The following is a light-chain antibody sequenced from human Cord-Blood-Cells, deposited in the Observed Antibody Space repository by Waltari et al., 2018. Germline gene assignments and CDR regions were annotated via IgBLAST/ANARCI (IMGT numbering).Light chain of an antibody. J-gene: IGKJ2*01. CDR1: QSVSSSY. CDR3: QQYGSSPPT. V-gene: IGKV3-20*01. CDR2: GAS. Sequence: IVLTQSPGTLSSSPGERAHLPCRASQSVSSSYLAWYQQKPGQAPRLLIYGASSRATGIPDRFSGSGSGTDFTLTISRLEPEDFAVYYCQQYGSSPPTFGQGTKLEIK.